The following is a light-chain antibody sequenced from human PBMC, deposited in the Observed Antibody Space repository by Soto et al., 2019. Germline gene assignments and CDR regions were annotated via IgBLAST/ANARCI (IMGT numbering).Light chain of an antibody. CDR3: QAWDKTAPVV. CDR2: QDT. Sequence: SYELTQPPSVSVSPGQTATITCSGDNLGARYVCWYQLKPGQSPVLDLYQDTKRPSGIPERFSGSNSGNTAALTISGTQAMDEADYYCQAWDKTAPVVFGGGTKLTVL. J-gene: IGLJ2*01. CDR1: NLGARY. V-gene: IGLV3-1*01.